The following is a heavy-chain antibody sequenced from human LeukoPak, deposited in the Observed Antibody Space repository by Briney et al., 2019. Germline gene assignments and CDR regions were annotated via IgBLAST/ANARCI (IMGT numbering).Heavy chain of an antibody. CDR2: IYYSGST. D-gene: IGHD3-10*01. J-gene: IGHJ3*02. CDR1: GGSISSSSYY. V-gene: IGHV4-39*07. Sequence: SETLSLTCTVSGGSISSSSYYWGWIRQPPGKGLEWIGSIYYSGSTYYNPSLKSRITISVDTSKNQFSLKLSSVTAADTAVYYCARDLITGSGSTTLTHDAFDIWGQGTMVTVSS. CDR3: ARDLITGSGSTTLTHDAFDI.